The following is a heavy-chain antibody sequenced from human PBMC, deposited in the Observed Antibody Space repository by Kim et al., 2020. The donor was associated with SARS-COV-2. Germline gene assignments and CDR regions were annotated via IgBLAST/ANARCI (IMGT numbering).Heavy chain of an antibody. CDR2: ISSNSDYI. J-gene: IGHJ4*01. CDR3: ARDYLLTSGSVSRYEDY. D-gene: IGHD4-4*01. V-gene: IGHV3-21*06. Sequence: GGSLRLSCTASGFTLTHYSMNWFRQAPGKGLEWVSSISSNSDYIYYGESLRGRFTFSSDNGENSLYLQMKTLRADDTAVFYCARDYLLTSGSVSRYEDY. CDR1: GFTLTHYS.